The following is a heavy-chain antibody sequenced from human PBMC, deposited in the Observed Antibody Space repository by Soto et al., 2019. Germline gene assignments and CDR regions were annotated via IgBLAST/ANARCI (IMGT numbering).Heavy chain of an antibody. J-gene: IGHJ6*02. CDR2: IYPGDSDT. Sequence: GESLKISCKGSGYSFTSYWIGWVRQMPGKGLEWMGIIYPGDSDTRYSPSFQGQVTISADKSISTAYLQWSSLKASDTAMYYCAKGGVVPAAPPLTGQYYYYYYGMDVWGQGTTVTVS. D-gene: IGHD2-2*01. V-gene: IGHV5-51*01. CDR3: AKGGVVPAAPPLTGQYYYYYYGMDV. CDR1: GYSFTSYW.